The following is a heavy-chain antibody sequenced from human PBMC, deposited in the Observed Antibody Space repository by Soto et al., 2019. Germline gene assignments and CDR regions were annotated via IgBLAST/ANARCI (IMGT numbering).Heavy chain of an antibody. CDR1: GGTFSGYA. CDR2: IIPLLGIT. V-gene: IGHV1-69*01. CDR3: ARDPRSITGTTSSEDFQQ. Sequence: QAQLMQSGAEVKKPGSSVKVSCKASGGTFSGYAINWVRQAPGQGLEWMGGIIPLLGITDYGQKFQGRITIAADESTGTAYMDLRGLRSEDTAVYYCARDPRSITGTTSSEDFQQWGQGTLVSVSS. D-gene: IGHD1-20*01. J-gene: IGHJ1*01.